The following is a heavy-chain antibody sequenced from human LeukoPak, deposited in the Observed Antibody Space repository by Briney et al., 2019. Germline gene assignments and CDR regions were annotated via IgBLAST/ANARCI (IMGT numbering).Heavy chain of an antibody. CDR2: IYTSGST. D-gene: IGHD5-18*01. Sequence: SETLSLTCTVSGGSISSYYWSWIRQPAGKGLEWIGRIYTSGSTNYNPSLKSRVTMSVDTSKNQFSLKLSSVTAADTAVYYCARAEKIRYSYGSSFDYWGQGTLVTVSS. CDR1: GGSISSYY. V-gene: IGHV4-4*07. CDR3: ARAEKIRYSYGSSFDY. J-gene: IGHJ4*02.